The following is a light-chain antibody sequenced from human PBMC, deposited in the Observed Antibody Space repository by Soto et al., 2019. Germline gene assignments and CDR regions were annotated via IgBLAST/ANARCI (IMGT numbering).Light chain of an antibody. CDR3: PQFGSSPLLT. V-gene: IGKV3-20*01. J-gene: IGKJ3*01. CDR1: QSVSSSY. CDR2: GAS. Sequence: EIVLTQSPGTLSLSPGERATLSCRASQSVSSSYLAWYQQKPGQAPRLLIYGASSRATGIPDRLSGSGSGTDFTLTISRPEPEDSAVYYCPQFGSSPLLTFGPGTKVDFK.